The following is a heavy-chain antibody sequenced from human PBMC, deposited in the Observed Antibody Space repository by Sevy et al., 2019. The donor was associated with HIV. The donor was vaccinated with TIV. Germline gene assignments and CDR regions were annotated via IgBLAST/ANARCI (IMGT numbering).Heavy chain of an antibody. V-gene: IGHV3-72*01. Sequence: GGSLRLSCVASGFTFSDHYMDWVRQAPGKGLEWVGRIRDKVHSYTTEYAASVKGRFTISRDDSKNSLYLQMNSLKTEDAAVYYCARVKRSNWGDDHIDYWGQGTLVTVSS. CDR1: GFTFSDHY. CDR2: IRDKVHSYTT. D-gene: IGHD7-27*01. CDR3: ARVKRSNWGDDHIDY. J-gene: IGHJ4*02.